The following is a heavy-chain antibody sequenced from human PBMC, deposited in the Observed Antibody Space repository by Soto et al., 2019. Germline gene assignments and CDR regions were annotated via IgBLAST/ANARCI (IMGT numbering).Heavy chain of an antibody. V-gene: IGHV4-4*07. CDR3: ARGGTGSSSSYYYYYYGMDV. CDR2: IYTSGST. CDR1: GGSISSYY. Sequence: PSETLSLTCTVSGGSISSYYWSWIRQPAGKGLEWIGRIYTSGSTNYNPSLKSRVTMSVDTSKNQFSLKLSSVTAADTAVYYCARGGTGSSSSYYYYYYGMDVWGQGTTVTVS. D-gene: IGHD6-6*01. J-gene: IGHJ6*02.